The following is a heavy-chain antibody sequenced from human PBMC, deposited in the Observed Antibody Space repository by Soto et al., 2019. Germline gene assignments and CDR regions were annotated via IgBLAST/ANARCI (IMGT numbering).Heavy chain of an antibody. J-gene: IGHJ4*02. Sequence: GGSLRLSCAASGFTLTTYSMNWVRQAPGKGLQWVSSISTNINYIYYADSVKGRFTISRDNAKNFLYLQMNSLRAEDTAVYYCARGTADYYDSSGFFDYWGQGALVTVSS. D-gene: IGHD3-22*01. CDR1: GFTLTTYS. CDR3: ARGTADYYDSSGFFDY. CDR2: ISTNINYI. V-gene: IGHV3-21*06.